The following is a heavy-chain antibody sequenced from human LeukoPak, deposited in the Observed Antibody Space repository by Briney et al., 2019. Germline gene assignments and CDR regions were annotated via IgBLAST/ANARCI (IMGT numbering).Heavy chain of an antibody. D-gene: IGHD4-17*01. J-gene: IGHJ5*02. V-gene: IGHV1-2*02. CDR3: ARGGSYGDQARDNWFDP. Sequence: ASVKVSCKASGYTFTGYYMHWVRQAPGQGVEWMGWINPNSGGTNYAQKFQGRVTMTRDTPIGTAYMELSRLRSDDTAVYYCARGGSYGDQARDNWFDPWGQGTLVTVSS. CDR1: GYTFTGYY. CDR2: INPNSGGT.